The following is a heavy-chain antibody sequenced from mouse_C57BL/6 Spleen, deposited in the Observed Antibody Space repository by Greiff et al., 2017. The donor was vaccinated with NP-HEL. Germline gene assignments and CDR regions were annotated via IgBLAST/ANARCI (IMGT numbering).Heavy chain of an antibody. J-gene: IGHJ3*01. CDR1: GFTFSDYG. D-gene: IGHD1-1*01. Sequence: EVMLVESGGGLVKPGGSLKLSCAASGFTFSDYGMHWVRQAPETGLEWVAYISSGSSTIYYADTVKGRFTISRDNANNTLFLQMTSLRSEDTAMYYCARPAYYGSSFFAYWGQGTLVTVSA. CDR3: ARPAYYGSSFFAY. V-gene: IGHV5-17*01. CDR2: ISSGSSTI.